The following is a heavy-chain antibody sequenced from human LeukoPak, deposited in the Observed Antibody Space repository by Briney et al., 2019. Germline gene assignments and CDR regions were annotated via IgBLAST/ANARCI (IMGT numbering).Heavy chain of an antibody. CDR1: GYTFTSYA. Sequence: ASVKVSCKAPGYTFTSYAMNWVRQAPGQGLEWMGWINTNTGNPTYAQGFTGRFVFSLDTSVSTAYLQISSLKAEDTAVYYCARDRVLLWFGESYYFDYWGQGTLVTVSS. CDR2: INTNTGNP. V-gene: IGHV7-4-1*02. CDR3: ARDRVLLWFGESYYFDY. J-gene: IGHJ4*02. D-gene: IGHD3-10*01.